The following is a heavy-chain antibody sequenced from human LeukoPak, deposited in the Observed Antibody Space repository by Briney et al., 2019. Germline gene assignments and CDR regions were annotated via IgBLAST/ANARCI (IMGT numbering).Heavy chain of an antibody. CDR2: ISGSGSST. Sequence: GGSLRLSCAASGFTFSSYAMSWVRQAPGKGLEWVSGISGSGSSTYYADSVKGRFTISRDNSKNTLYLQMNSLTAADTAVYYCARVGQRHDDCWGQGTLVTVSS. V-gene: IGHV3-23*01. D-gene: IGHD6-25*01. CDR1: GFTFSSYA. CDR3: ARVGQRHDDC. J-gene: IGHJ4*02.